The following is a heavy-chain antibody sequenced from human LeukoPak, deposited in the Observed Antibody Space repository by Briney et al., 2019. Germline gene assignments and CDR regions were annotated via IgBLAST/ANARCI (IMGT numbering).Heavy chain of an antibody. Sequence: GGSLRLSCAASGFTFSSYAMSWVRQAPGKGLEWVSAISGSGGSTYYADSVKGRFTISRDNSKNTLYLQMNSLRAEDTAVYYCESRLVGAEHRPGSYYFDYWGQGTLVTVSS. CDR1: GFTFSSYA. V-gene: IGHV3-23*01. CDR2: ISGSGGST. D-gene: IGHD1-26*01. J-gene: IGHJ4*02. CDR3: ESRLVGAEHRPGSYYFDY.